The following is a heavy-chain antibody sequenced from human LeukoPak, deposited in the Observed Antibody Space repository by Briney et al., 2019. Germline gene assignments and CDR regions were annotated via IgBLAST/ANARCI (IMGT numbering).Heavy chain of an antibody. CDR2: ISWSGGTT. Sequence: GGSLRLSCAASGFSFQDYTMHWVRQPPGKGLEWVSQISWSGGTTYYADSVKGRVTISRDNSRNSLYLQMNSLSTEDTALYYCAKERIGGSLDYWGQGTLLTVSS. CDR1: GFSFQDYT. J-gene: IGHJ4*02. CDR3: AKERIGGSLDY. D-gene: IGHD3-10*01. V-gene: IGHV3-43*01.